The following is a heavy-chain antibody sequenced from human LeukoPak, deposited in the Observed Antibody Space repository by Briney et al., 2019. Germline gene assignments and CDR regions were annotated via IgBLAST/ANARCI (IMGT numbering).Heavy chain of an antibody. CDR1: GASISSYS. CDR3: ARVYYSRFDP. D-gene: IGHD3-10*01. Sequence: PETLSLTCSVSGASISSYSWTWIRQPAGEGLEWIGDIYTTGTTNYNPSIRSRVTMSVDTSKNQFFLRLTSVTAADTAVYYCARVYYSRFDPWGQGTLVTVSS. V-gene: IGHV4-4*07. J-gene: IGHJ5*02. CDR2: IYTTGTT.